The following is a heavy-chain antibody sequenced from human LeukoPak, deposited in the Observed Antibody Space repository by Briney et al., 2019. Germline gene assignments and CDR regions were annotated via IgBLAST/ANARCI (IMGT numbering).Heavy chain of an antibody. CDR1: GYTFTSHG. CDR2: ISTYNVNT. J-gene: IGHJ5*02. V-gene: IGHV1-18*04. CDR3: ARDQYYDSKGWFDP. Sequence: RGASVKVSCKASGYTFTSHGITRVRQAPGQGLEWMGWISTYNVNTNYAQKLQGRVTMTTDTSTSTAYMELRSLRSDDTAVYYCARDQYYDSKGWFDPWGQGTLVTVSS. D-gene: IGHD3-22*01.